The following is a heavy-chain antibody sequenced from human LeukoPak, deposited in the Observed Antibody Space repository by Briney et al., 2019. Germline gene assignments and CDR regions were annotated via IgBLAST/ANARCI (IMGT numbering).Heavy chain of an antibody. V-gene: IGHV3-21*06. CDR3: ARDGGIMNAFDV. CDR2: ISFSSNDI. J-gene: IGHJ3*01. D-gene: IGHD1-26*01. CDR1: GFNFNKYT. Sequence: PGGSLRLSCVASGFNFNKYTMNWVRQAPGKGLEWVSSISFSSNDIYYADSVKGRFAISRDNAKNLMNLQMNILRAEDTAIYYCARDGGIMNAFDVWGQGTAVTVSS.